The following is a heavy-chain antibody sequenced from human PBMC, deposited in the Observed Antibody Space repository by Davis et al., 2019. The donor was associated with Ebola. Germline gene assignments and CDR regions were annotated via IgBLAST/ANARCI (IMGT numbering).Heavy chain of an antibody. CDR2: ISSSSTSR. J-gene: IGHJ6*02. D-gene: IGHD2-15*01. CDR3: AGGTYYYYGMDV. CDR1: GFSFSSCS. Sequence: GGSLRLSCAASGFSFSSCSMNWVRQAPGKGLEWVSSISSSSTSRYYVDSVKGRFTISRDNSKNTLYLQMNSLRAEDTAVYYCAGGTYYYYGMDVWGQGTTVTVSS. V-gene: IGHV3-21*04.